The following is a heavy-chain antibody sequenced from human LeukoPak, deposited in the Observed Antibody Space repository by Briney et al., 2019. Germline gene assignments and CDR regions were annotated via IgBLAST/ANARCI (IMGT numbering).Heavy chain of an antibody. V-gene: IGHV4-59*08. CDR2: IYSSGDS. J-gene: IGHJ3*02. Sequence: SETLSLSCAVSGGSINSYYWSWIRQPPGKGLEWIAYIYSSGDSNYNPSFKSRVTISMDTSKNQFSLKLTSVAAADTAIYYCARQPSGTAAFDIWGQGTMVIVSS. CDR1: GGSINSYY. CDR3: ARQPSGTAAFDI. D-gene: IGHD1/OR15-1a*01.